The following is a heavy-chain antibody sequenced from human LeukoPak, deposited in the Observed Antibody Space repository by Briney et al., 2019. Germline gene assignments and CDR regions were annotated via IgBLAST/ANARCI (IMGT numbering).Heavy chain of an antibody. CDR3: AKDEYYDFWSGYSFCYYGMDV. Sequence: PGRSLRLSCAASGFTFSSYGMHWVRQAPGKGLEWVAVISYDGSNKYYADSVKGRFTISRDNSKNTLYLQMNSLRAEDTAVYYCAKDEYYDFWSGYSFCYYGMDVWGQGTTVTVSS. D-gene: IGHD3-3*01. CDR1: GFTFSSYG. V-gene: IGHV3-30*18. J-gene: IGHJ6*02. CDR2: ISYDGSNK.